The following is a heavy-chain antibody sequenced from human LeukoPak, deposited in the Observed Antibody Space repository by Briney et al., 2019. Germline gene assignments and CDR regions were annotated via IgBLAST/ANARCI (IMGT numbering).Heavy chain of an antibody. D-gene: IGHD2-21*02. Sequence: SVKVSCKASGGTFSSYAISWVRQAPGQGLEWMGRIIPIFGTANYAQKFQGRVTITTDEFTSTAYMELSSLRSEDTAVYYCARDRGAVVVTADSNAFDIWGQGTMVTVSS. CDR1: GGTFSSYA. CDR2: IIPIFGTA. J-gene: IGHJ3*02. V-gene: IGHV1-69*05. CDR3: ARDRGAVVVTADSNAFDI.